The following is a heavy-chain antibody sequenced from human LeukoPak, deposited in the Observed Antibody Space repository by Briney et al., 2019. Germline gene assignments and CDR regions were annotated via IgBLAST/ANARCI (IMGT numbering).Heavy chain of an antibody. CDR1: GFTFSGSA. D-gene: IGHD3-10*01. Sequence: GGSLRLSCAASGFTFSGSAMHWVRQAPGKGLEWMGGFDPEDGETIYAQKFQGRVTMTEDTSTDTAYMELSSLRSEDTAVYYCATPTMVRGVSFDYWGQGTLVTVSS. CDR2: FDPEDGET. J-gene: IGHJ4*02. V-gene: IGHV1-24*01. CDR3: ATPTMVRGVSFDY.